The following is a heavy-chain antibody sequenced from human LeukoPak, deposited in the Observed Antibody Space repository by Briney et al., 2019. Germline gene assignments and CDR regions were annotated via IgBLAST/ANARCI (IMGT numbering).Heavy chain of an antibody. CDR2: IIPIFGTA. CDR1: GGTFSSYA. J-gene: IGHJ5*02. Sequence: ASVKVSCKASGGTFSSYAISWVRQAPGQGLEWMGGIIPIFGTANYAQKFQGRVTITADESTNTAYMELSSLRSEDTAVYYCARADYDSSGYYRLPPYNWFDPWGQGTLVTVSS. CDR3: ARADYDSSGYYRLPPYNWFDP. V-gene: IGHV1-69*13. D-gene: IGHD3-22*01.